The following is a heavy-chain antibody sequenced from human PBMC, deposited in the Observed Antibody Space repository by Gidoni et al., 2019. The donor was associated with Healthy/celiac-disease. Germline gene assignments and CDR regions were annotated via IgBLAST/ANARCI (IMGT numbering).Heavy chain of an antibody. CDR2: ISSSGSTI. V-gene: IGHV3-48*03. Sequence: EVQLVESGGGLVQPGGSLRLSCVASGFTFSSYEMNWVRQAPGKGLEWVSYISSSGSTIYYADSVKGRFTISRDNAKNSLYLQMNSLRAEDTAVYYCARDIRGFGDFYFDYWGQGTLVTVSS. CDR3: ARDIRGFGDFYFDY. CDR1: GFTFSSYE. J-gene: IGHJ4*02. D-gene: IGHD3-10*01.